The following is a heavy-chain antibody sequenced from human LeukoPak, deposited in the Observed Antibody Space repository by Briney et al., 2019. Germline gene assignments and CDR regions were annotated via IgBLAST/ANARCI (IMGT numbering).Heavy chain of an antibody. CDR2: IYSGGST. CDR1: GFTVSSNY. CDR3: ARKLVVVPAAIPSRSTYYYYYGMDV. D-gene: IGHD2-2*02. V-gene: IGHV3-66*01. Sequence: PGGSLRLSCAASGFTVSSNYMSWVRQAPGKGLEWVSVIYSGGSTYYADSVKGRFTISRDNSKNTLYLQMNSLRAEDTAVYYCARKLVVVPAAIPSRSTYYYYYGMDVWGQGTTVTVSS. J-gene: IGHJ6*02.